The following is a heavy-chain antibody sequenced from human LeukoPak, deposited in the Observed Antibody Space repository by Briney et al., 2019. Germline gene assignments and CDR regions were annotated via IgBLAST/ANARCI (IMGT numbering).Heavy chain of an antibody. D-gene: IGHD3-10*01. CDR2: ISHSGSII. CDR3: AKGAGKLWFGGSD. CDR1: AFTFSSYE. J-gene: IGHJ4*02. Sequence: PGGSLRLSCVASAFTFSSYEMNWVRQAPGKGLEWISYISHSGSIILYADSVKGRFTISRDNAKRLLYLQMNSLRAEDTAVYYCAKGAGKLWFGGSDWGQGTLVTVSS. V-gene: IGHV3-48*03.